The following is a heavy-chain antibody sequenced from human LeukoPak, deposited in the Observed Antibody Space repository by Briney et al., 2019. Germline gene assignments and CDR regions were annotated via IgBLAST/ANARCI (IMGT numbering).Heavy chain of an antibody. Sequence: ASVKVSCKASGYTFTGYYMHWVRQAPGQGLEWMGWINPNSGGTNYAQKFQGRVTMTRDTSISTAYMELSRLRSDDTAVYYCARGWGTNYSNFRGRGYWGQGTLVTVSS. V-gene: IGHV1-2*02. D-gene: IGHD4-11*01. CDR1: GYTFTGYY. J-gene: IGHJ4*02. CDR2: INPNSGGT. CDR3: ARGWGTNYSNFRGRGY.